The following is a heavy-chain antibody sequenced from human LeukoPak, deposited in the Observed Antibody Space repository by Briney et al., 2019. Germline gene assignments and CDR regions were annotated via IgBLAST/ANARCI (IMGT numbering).Heavy chain of an antibody. CDR2: ISSSSSYI. CDR1: GFTFSSYS. V-gene: IGHV3-21*01. Sequence: GGSLRLSCAASGFTFSSYSMNWVRQAPGKGLEWVSSISSSSSYIYHADSVKGRFTISRDNSKNTLYLQMNSLRAEDTAVYYCARDTGAVAATYFDYWGQGTLVTVSS. D-gene: IGHD6-19*01. CDR3: ARDTGAVAATYFDY. J-gene: IGHJ4*02.